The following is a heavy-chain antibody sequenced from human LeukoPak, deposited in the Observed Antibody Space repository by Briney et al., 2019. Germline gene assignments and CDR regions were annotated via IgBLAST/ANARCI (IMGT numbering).Heavy chain of an antibody. J-gene: IGHJ6*03. Sequence: GGSLRLSCAASGFTFSSYSMNWVRQAPGKGLEWVSSISSSSSYIYYADSVKGRFTISRDNAKNSLYLQMNSLRAEDTAVYYCARDQYGSGDGYYMDVWGKGTTVTISS. V-gene: IGHV3-21*01. CDR3: ARDQYGSGDGYYMDV. CDR2: ISSSSSYI. CDR1: GFTFSSYS. D-gene: IGHD3-10*01.